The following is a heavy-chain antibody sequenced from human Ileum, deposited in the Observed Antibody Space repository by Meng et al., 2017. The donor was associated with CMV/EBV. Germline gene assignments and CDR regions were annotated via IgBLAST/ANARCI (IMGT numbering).Heavy chain of an antibody. J-gene: IGHJ4*02. Sequence: VKVSCKAAGYSFTGHHVHWVRQTPGQGLEWMGRIIPILGIANYAQKFQGRVTITADKSTSTAYMELSSLRSEDTAVYYCARAESYYDFWSGYYWGQGTLVTVSS. CDR2: IIPILGIA. D-gene: IGHD3-3*01. CDR3: ARAESYYDFWSGYY. V-gene: IGHV1-69*04. CDR1: GYSFTGHH.